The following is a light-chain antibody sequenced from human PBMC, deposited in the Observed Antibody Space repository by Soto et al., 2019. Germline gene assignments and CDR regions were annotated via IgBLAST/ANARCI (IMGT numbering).Light chain of an antibody. Sequence: QSVLTQPPSVSGAPGQRVTISCTGRSSNIGAGYDVHWYQQLPGTAPKLLIYLNSNRPSGVPDRFSGSKSGTSASLAITGLQTEDEADYYCQSYDSSLSGYVFGTGTKLTVL. V-gene: IGLV1-40*01. J-gene: IGLJ1*01. CDR2: LNS. CDR1: SSNIGAGYD. CDR3: QSYDSSLSGYV.